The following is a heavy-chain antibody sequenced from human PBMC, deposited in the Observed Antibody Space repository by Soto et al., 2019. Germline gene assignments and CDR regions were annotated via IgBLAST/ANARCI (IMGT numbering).Heavy chain of an antibody. CDR3: ARLVADPYYYYYGLDV. Sequence: QVTLKESGPVLVKATETLTLTCTVSGFSLTTGRMGVSWIRQPPGKALEWLAHIFSNAERSYNSSLQPRLIISDETPKGPVVLTLTDVGPLDTATYYCARLVADPYYYYYGLDVWGPGATVTVSS. CDR1: GFSLTTGRMG. V-gene: IGHV2-26*01. J-gene: IGHJ6*02. CDR2: IFSNAER.